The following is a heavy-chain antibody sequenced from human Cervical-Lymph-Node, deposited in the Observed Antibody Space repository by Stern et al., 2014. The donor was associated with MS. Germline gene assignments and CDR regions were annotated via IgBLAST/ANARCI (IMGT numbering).Heavy chain of an antibody. Sequence: VQLVESGGALVKPGGSLRLSCVASGFTFSDHYMSWIRQAPGKGLEWVSYISGRCSSVNYADSVKGRFTISRDNAKDSLYLQMNSLRAEDTAVYYCSREPRLTDYWGQGTLVSVSS. J-gene: IGHJ4*02. CDR3: SREPRLTDY. V-gene: IGHV3-11*01. D-gene: IGHD2-21*01. CDR1: GFTFSDHY. CDR2: ISGRCSSV.